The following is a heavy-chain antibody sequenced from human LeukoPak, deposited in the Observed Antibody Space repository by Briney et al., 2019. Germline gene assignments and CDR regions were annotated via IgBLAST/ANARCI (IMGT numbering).Heavy chain of an antibody. D-gene: IGHD1-1*01. V-gene: IGHV3-74*01. Sequence: GGSLRLSCVASGSSFSNYWMYWGRQAPGKGLVWVSRINSDGSYTDYADSAKGRFTISRDNAKDTLYLQMNSLRADDTAVYYCARADNWQSGGAWGQGTLVTVSS. CDR3: ARADNWQSGGA. J-gene: IGHJ5*02. CDR1: GSSFSNYW. CDR2: INSDGSYT.